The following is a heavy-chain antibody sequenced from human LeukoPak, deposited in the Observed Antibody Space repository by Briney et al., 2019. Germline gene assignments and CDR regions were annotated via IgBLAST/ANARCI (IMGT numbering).Heavy chain of an antibody. Sequence: GGSLRLSCAASGFTFSSYAMHWVHQAPGKGLEWVAVISYDGSNKYYADSVKGRFTISRDNSKNTLYLQMNSLRAEDTAVYYCAREFYCSSTSCYFDYYYGMDVWGQGTTVTVSS. D-gene: IGHD2-2*01. J-gene: IGHJ6*02. CDR3: AREFYCSSTSCYFDYYYGMDV. V-gene: IGHV3-30*04. CDR2: ISYDGSNK. CDR1: GFTFSSYA.